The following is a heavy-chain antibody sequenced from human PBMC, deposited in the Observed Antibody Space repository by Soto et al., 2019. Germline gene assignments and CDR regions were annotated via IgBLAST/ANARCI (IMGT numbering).Heavy chain of an antibody. CDR2: VYSTGTI. CDR1: GDFISYYS. J-gene: IGHJ5*02. Sequence: SETLSLTCTVSGDFISYYSWAWIRQSAGKGLEWIGRVYSTGTIFYNPSLKSRAIMSVDTSKNQFSLKLTSVTAADTALYYCARGGASSTWLDPWGQGLLVTVYS. D-gene: IGHD6-13*01. V-gene: IGHV4-4*07. CDR3: ARGGASSTWLDP.